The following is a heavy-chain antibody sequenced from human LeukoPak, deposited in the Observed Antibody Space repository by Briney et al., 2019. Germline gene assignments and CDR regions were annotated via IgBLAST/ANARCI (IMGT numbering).Heavy chain of an antibody. J-gene: IGHJ4*02. CDR2: ISTYNGKT. D-gene: IGHD3-10*01. V-gene: IGHV1-18*01. Sequence: ASMKVSFKASGYTFTRYGISWMRQAPGQGLEWMGWISTYNGKTSYAQRFQGRVTMTTDTSTSTAYMELRSLRSDDTAVYYCAARSGELPYYFDYWGQGTLVTVSS. CDR1: GYTFTRYG. CDR3: AARSGELPYYFDY.